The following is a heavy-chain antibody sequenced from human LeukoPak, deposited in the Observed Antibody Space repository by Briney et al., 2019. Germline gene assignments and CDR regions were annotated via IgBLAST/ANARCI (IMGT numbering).Heavy chain of an antibody. CDR1: GYTLTELS. V-gene: IGHV1-24*01. CDR3: ARDLDYYDSSGSTAGDY. D-gene: IGHD3-22*01. J-gene: IGHJ4*02. CDR2: FDPEDGET. Sequence: ASVKVSCKVSGYTLTELSMHWVRQAPGKGLEWMGGFDPEDGETIYAQKFQGRVTMTRDTSTSTVYMELSSLRSEDTAVYYCARDLDYYDSSGSTAGDYWGQGTLVTVSS.